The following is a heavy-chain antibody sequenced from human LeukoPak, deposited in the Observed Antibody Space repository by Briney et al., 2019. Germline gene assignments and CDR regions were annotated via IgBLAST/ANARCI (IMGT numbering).Heavy chain of an antibody. CDR1: GYTFTSYY. Sequence: PRASVKVSCKASGYTFTSYYIHWVRQAPGQGLEWMGIFNPSGGGTSYAQKFQGRVTMTRDTSTSTVYMELSSLRSEDTAVYYCARSDNMERTRTLWFGESFNWFDPWGQGTLVTVSS. CDR2: FNPSGGGT. J-gene: IGHJ5*02. CDR3: ARSDNMERTRTLWFGESFNWFDP. V-gene: IGHV1-46*01. D-gene: IGHD3-10*01.